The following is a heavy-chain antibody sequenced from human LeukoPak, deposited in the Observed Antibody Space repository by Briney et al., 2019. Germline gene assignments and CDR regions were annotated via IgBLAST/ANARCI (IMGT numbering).Heavy chain of an antibody. Sequence: SEALSLTCTVSGGSISSYYWSWIRQPPGKGLEWIGYIYYSGSTNYNPSLKSRVTISVDTSKNQFSLKLSSVTAADTAVYYCARGGIVGRDYWGQGTLVTVSS. CDR1: GGSISSYY. J-gene: IGHJ4*02. V-gene: IGHV4-59*01. CDR3: ARGGIVGRDY. D-gene: IGHD1-26*01. CDR2: IYYSGST.